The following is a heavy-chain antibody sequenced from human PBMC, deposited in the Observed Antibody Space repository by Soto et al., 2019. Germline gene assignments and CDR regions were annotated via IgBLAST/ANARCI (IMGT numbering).Heavy chain of an antibody. CDR2: IGTAGDT. Sequence: GGSLRLSCAASGFTFSSYDMHWVRQATGKGLEWVSAIGTAGDTYYPGSVKGRFTISRENAKNSLYLQMNSLGAEDTAVYYCARGYYDFWSGYYSRYYFDYWGQGTLVTVSS. CDR3: ARGYYDFWSGYYSRYYFDY. D-gene: IGHD3-3*01. CDR1: GFTFSSYD. V-gene: IGHV3-13*01. J-gene: IGHJ4*02.